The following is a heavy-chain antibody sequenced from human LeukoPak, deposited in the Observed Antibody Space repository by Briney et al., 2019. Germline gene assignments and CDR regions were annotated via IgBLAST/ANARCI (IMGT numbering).Heavy chain of an antibody. CDR3: VKGWRGSLYDPADH. D-gene: IGHD2-8*01. V-gene: IGHV5-51*06. CDR1: GYTFTDSW. CDR2: IHPADSDS. Sequence: GDSLTLSCKASGYTFTDSWIGWVRQTSGKGLEWLAVIHPADSDSRYSPSFQGQVFISVDRSMNTAYLQWSSLKASDSAVYYWVKGWRGSLYDPADHWGQGTLVTVSP. J-gene: IGHJ5*02.